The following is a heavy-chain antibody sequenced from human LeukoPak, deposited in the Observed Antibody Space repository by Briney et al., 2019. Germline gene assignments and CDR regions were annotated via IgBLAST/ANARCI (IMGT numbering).Heavy chain of an antibody. J-gene: IGHJ4*02. D-gene: IGHD3-22*01. CDR2: ISKDGSKK. CDR1: GFTLSSYG. CDR3: AKNYYDSSGYATDY. V-gene: IGHV3-30*18. Sequence: PGGSLRLSCAASGFTLSSYGMHWVRQAPGKGLEWVAVISKDGSKKKYADSVKGRFTITRDNSKNTLYLQMNSLRAEDTAVYYCAKNYYDSSGYATDYWGQGTLVTVSS.